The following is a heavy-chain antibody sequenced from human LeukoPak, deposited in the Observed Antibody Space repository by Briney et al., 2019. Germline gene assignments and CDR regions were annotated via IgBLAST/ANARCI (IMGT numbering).Heavy chain of an antibody. V-gene: IGHV3-7*01. CDR3: ARTKTEWILDR. CDR1: GFMFNAYW. J-gene: IGHJ2*01. Sequence: TGGSLRLSCTGSGFMFNAYWMTWVRKAPGLGLEWVGNIRQDGGETFYVDSVRGRFTISRDNAKNSLYLHLNSLRAEDTAVYYCARTKTEWILDRWGRGTLVTVSS. D-gene: IGHD3-3*01. CDR2: IRQDGGET.